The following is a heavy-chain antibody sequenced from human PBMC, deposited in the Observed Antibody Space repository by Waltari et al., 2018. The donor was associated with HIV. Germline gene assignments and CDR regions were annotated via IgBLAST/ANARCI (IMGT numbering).Heavy chain of an antibody. Sequence: EVQLVESVGGLVQPGGSLRLSCAASGFTFSSYWMSWVRQDPGKGLEWVANRKQDGSEKYYGDSVKGRVTISRDNAKNSLYLKMNSLRAEDTAVYYCARENWNDGLDIWGQGTMVTVSS. CDR2: RKQDGSEK. D-gene: IGHD1-1*01. CDR3: ARENWNDGLDI. CDR1: GFTFSSYW. J-gene: IGHJ3*02. V-gene: IGHV3-7*01.